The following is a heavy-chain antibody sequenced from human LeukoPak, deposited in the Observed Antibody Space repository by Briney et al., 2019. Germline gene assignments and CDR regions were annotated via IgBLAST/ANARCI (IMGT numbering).Heavy chain of an antibody. CDR1: GFTFSSYG. J-gene: IGHJ4*02. CDR2: IWYDGSNK. Sequence: PGGSLRLSCAASGFTFSSYGMHWVRQAPGKGLEWVAVIWYDGSNKYYADSVKGRFTISRDNSKNTLYLQMNSLRAEDTAVYYCARDLRPSGWSDFDYWGQGTLVTVSS. CDR3: ARDLRPSGWSDFDY. D-gene: IGHD6-19*01. V-gene: IGHV3-33*01.